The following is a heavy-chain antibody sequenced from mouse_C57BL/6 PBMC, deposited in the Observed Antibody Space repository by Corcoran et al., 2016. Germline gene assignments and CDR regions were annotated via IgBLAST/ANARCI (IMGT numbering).Heavy chain of an antibody. J-gene: IGHJ3*01. CDR2: INTYSGVP. V-gene: IGHV9-3*01. CDR1: GNTFTTYG. Sequence: QIQLVQSGPELKKPGETVKISCKASGNTFTTYGMSWVKQAPGKGLKWMGWINTYSGVPTYADDFKGRFDFSLETSASTAYLQINNLKNEDTATYFCARDGNYGRFAYWGQGTLVTVSA. D-gene: IGHD2-1*01. CDR3: ARDGNYGRFAY.